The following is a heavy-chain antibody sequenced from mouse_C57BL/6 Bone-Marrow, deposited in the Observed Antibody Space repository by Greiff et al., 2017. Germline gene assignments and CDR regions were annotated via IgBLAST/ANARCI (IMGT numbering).Heavy chain of an antibody. V-gene: IGHV14-4*01. CDR2: IDPENGDT. D-gene: IGHD1-1*01. CDR3: TTWYYGSSYFDV. J-gene: IGHJ1*03. Sequence: EVQLQQSGAELVRPGASVKLSCTASGFNIKDDYMHWVKQRPEQGLERIGWIDPENGDTEYASKFQGKATITADTSSNTAYLQLSSLTSEDTAVYYCTTWYYGSSYFDVWGTGTTVTVSS. CDR1: GFNIKDDY.